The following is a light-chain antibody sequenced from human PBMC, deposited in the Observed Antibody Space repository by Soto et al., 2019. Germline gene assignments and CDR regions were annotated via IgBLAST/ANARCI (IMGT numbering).Light chain of an antibody. CDR3: QQYNSYMYT. CDR1: QSISSW. J-gene: IGKJ2*01. Sequence: DIQMTQSPSTLSASVGDSVTITCRDSQSISSWLAWYQQKPGKAPKLLIYKASSLESGVPSRFSGSGSGTEFTLTISSLQPDDFATYYCQQYNSYMYTFGQGTKLEIK. CDR2: KAS. V-gene: IGKV1-5*03.